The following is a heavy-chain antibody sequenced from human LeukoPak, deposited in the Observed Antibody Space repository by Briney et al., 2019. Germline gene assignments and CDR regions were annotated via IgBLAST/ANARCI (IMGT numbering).Heavy chain of an antibody. J-gene: IGHJ4*02. CDR2: ISYDGTNK. V-gene: IGHV3-30-3*01. CDR3: ARHRGPSLYSSAYFDY. D-gene: IGHD3-22*01. CDR1: GFTFSGYA. Sequence: GGSLRLSCAASGFTFSGYAMHWVRQAPGKGLEWVAVISYDGTNKYYADSVKGRFTVSRDISKNTLYLQMNSLTAEDTAVYYCARHRGPSLYSSAYFDYWGQGALVPVSS.